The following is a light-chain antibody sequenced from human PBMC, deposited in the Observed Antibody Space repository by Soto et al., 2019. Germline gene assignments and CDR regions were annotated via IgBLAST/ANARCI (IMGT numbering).Light chain of an antibody. CDR3: YSAADNNLX. V-gene: IGLV3-27*01. J-gene: IGLJ2*01. Sequence: SYELTQPSSVSVSPGQTARITCSGDVLAKKYARWFQQKPGQAPVLVIYKDSERPSGIPERFSGSSSGTTVTLTISGAQVEDEADYYCYSAADNNLXXGGGXKLTVL. CDR2: KDS. CDR1: VLAKKY.